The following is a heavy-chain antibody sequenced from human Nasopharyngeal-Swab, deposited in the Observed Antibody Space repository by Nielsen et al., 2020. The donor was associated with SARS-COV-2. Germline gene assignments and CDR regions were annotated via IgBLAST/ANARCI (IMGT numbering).Heavy chain of an antibody. CDR2: ISGSGGST. D-gene: IGHD4-23*01. V-gene: IGHV3-23*01. CDR3: AKLSTTVVTPAFDS. J-gene: IGHJ4*02. CDR1: GFTCSSYA. Sequence: GGSLRLSCVASGFTCSSYAMSWVRQAPGKGLEWVSAISGSGGSTYYADSVKGRFTISRDNSKNTLYLQMNSLRAEDTAVYYCAKLSTTVVTPAFDSWGQGTLVTVSS.